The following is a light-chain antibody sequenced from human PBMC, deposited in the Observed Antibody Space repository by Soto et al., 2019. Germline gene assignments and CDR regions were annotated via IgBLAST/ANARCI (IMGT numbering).Light chain of an antibody. Sequence: EIVLIQSPATLSLSPGERATLSCRASQSVGSYLAWYQHKPGQAPRLPISDASNRATGIPARFSGSGSGTDFTLTISRLEPEDFAVYYCQQYGSSGTFGQGTKVDIK. CDR1: QSVGSY. V-gene: IGKV3-11*01. J-gene: IGKJ1*01. CDR3: QQYGSSGT. CDR2: DAS.